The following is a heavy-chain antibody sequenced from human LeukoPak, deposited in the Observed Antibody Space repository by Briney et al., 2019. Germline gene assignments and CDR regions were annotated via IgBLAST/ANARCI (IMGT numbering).Heavy chain of an antibody. D-gene: IGHD4-23*01. V-gene: IGHV3-74*01. J-gene: IGHJ5*02. Sequence: PGGSLRLSCAASGFTFSTFWMHWVRQTPGKGLVWVSRISNDGSTTHYADSVKGRFTISRDNAKNTLFLHMNSLRAEDTAVYYCARDGSTVVTTGWFDPWGQGTLVTVSS. CDR2: ISNDGSTT. CDR3: ARDGSTVVTTGWFDP. CDR1: GFTFSTFW.